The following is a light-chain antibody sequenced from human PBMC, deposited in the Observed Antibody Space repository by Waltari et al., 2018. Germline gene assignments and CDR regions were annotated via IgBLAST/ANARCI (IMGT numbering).Light chain of an antibody. CDR2: GAS. Sequence: DTLMTQSPVTLSVSLGERATLSCRASQSVSTNLAWYQQKPGQAPRLLIYGASTRATDIPARFSGSGSGTEFTLTISSLQSEDSAIYYCHQYNKGPQTFGQGTKVEI. CDR3: HQYNKGPQT. CDR1: QSVSTN. V-gene: IGKV3-15*01. J-gene: IGKJ1*01.